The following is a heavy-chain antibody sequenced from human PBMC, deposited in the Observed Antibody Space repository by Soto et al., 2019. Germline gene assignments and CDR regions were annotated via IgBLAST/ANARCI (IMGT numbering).Heavy chain of an antibody. D-gene: IGHD1-26*01. Sequence: AETLSLTCTFSGASVSSSIYYWSWIRQPPWKGLEWIGYVYYSGSTNYSPSLKSRVNISIDTSRNQFSLNLSSVTAADTAVYYCARRRGAIRVSYYYGMEAWGQGATVNVS. V-gene: IGHV4-61*01. CDR3: ARRRGAIRVSYYYGMEA. CDR1: GASVSSSIYY. J-gene: IGHJ6*01. CDR2: VYYSGST.